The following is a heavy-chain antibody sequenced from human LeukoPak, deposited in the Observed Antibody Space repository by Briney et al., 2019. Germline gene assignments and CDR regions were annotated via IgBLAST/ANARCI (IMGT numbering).Heavy chain of an antibody. CDR1: GGSIISSSYY. Sequence: SETLSLTCTVSGGSIISSSYYWGWIRQPPGKGLEWIGSIYYSGSTYYNPSLKSRVTISVDTSKNQFSLKLSSVTAADTAVYYCAITDDYGDYPSYYYYYYMDVWGKGTTVTVSS. CDR2: IYYSGST. J-gene: IGHJ6*03. D-gene: IGHD4-17*01. CDR3: AITDDYGDYPSYYYYYYMDV. V-gene: IGHV4-39*07.